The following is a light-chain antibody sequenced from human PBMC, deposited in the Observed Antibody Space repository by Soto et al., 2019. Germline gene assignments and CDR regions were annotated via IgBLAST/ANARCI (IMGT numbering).Light chain of an antibody. Sequence: QSALTQPASVSGSPGQSITISCTGTSGDIGSYNRVSWYQQHPGKAPKLIIYEVTDRPSGVSSRVSAAQPGNPPSRTSSGLQAVDEAEYYCSSYTNIQTRACGFGAGPKVTVL. CDR2: EVT. CDR3: SSYTNIQTRACG. J-gene: IGLJ1*01. CDR1: SGDIGSYNR. V-gene: IGLV2-14*01.